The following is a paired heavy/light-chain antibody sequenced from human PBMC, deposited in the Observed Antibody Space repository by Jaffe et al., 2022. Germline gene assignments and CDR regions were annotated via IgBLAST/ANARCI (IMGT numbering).Heavy chain of an antibody. Sequence: QVQLVQSGAEVKKPGSSVKVSCKASGGTFSSYAISWVRQAPGQGLEWMGGIIPIFGTANYAQKFQGRVTITADESTSTAYMELSSLRSEDTAVYYCARGDGSGSYYNFQHWGQGTLVTVSS. CDR1: GGTFSSYA. J-gene: IGHJ1*01. V-gene: IGHV1-69*01. D-gene: IGHD3-10*01. CDR3: ARGDGSGSYYNFQH. CDR2: IIPIFGTA.
Light chain of an antibody. CDR1: QGISSA. CDR2: DAS. V-gene: IGKV1-13*02. CDR3: QQFNSYLLT. J-gene: IGKJ4*01. Sequence: AIQLTQSPSSLSASVGDRVTITCRASQGISSALAWYQQKPGKAPKLLIYDASSLESGVPSRFSGSGSGTDFTLTISSLQPEDFATYYCQQFNSYLLTFGGGTKVEIK.